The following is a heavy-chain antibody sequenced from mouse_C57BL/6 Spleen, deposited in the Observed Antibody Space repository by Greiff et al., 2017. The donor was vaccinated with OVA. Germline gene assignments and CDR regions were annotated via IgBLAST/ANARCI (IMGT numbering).Heavy chain of an antibody. CDR2: IDPETGGT. CDR1: GYTFTDYE. D-gene: IGHD1-1*01. V-gene: IGHV1-15*01. J-gene: IGHJ4*01. Sequence: VQLVESGAELVRPGASVTLSCKASGYTFTDYEMHWVKQTPVHGLEWIGAIDPETGGTAYNQKFKGKAILTADKSSSTAYMELRSLTSEDSAVYYCTRGGSSLYYAMDYWGQGTSVTVSS. CDR3: TRGGSSLYYAMDY.